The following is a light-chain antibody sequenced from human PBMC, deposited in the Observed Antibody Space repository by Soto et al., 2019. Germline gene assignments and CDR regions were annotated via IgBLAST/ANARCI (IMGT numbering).Light chain of an antibody. CDR3: SSYTSSSTLV. CDR2: EVS. J-gene: IGLJ2*01. V-gene: IGLV2-14*01. Sequence: QSVLTQPASVSGSPGQSITISCTGTSSDVGGYNHVSWYQQHPGKAPKLMIYEVSNRPSGVSDRFSGSKSGNTASLTISGLQAGDEADYHCSSYTSSSTLVFGGGTKLTVL. CDR1: SSDVGGYNH.